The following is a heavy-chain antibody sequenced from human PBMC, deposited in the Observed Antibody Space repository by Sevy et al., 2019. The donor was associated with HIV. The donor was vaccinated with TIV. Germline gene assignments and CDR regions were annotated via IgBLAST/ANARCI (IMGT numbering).Heavy chain of an antibody. CDR3: ARSNDYVWGSYRWFDY. CDR2: IYPGDSDT. Sequence: GESLKISCKGSGYSFTSYWIGWVRQMPGKGLEGMGIIYPGDSDTRYSPSFQGQVTISADKSISTAYLQWSSLKASDTAMYYCARSNDYVWGSYRWFDYWGQGTLVTVSS. V-gene: IGHV5-51*01. J-gene: IGHJ4*02. CDR1: GYSFTSYW. D-gene: IGHD3-16*02.